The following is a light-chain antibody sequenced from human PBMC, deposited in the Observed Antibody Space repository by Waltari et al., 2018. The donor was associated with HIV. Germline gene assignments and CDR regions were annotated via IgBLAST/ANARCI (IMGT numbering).Light chain of an antibody. Sequence: DIQMTQSPSSVSASVGDRVTITCRTSQPISSWLAWYQQKPGKAPELLIYAASSVQSGVPSRFSGSGSGTEFTLTISSLQPDDFATYYCQQYYSSPGTFGQGTKVEIK. CDR1: QPISSW. J-gene: IGKJ1*01. V-gene: IGKV1D-16*01. CDR2: AAS. CDR3: QQYYSSPGT.